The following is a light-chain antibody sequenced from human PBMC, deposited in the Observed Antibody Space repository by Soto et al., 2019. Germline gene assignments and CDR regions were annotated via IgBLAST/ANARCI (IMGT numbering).Light chain of an antibody. J-gene: IGKJ1*01. CDR2: GAS. Sequence: EIVMTQSPATLSVSPGERATLSCRASQSVGSNLAWYQQKPGQAPRLLIHGASTRATGIPARFSGSGSGTEFTLTISSLQSEDFAIYYCQQYNTWLWTFGQGTKVEIK. CDR3: QQYNTWLWT. V-gene: IGKV3-15*01. CDR1: QSVGSN.